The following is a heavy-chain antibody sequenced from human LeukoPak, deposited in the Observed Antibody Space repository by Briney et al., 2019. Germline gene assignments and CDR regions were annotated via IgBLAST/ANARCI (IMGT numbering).Heavy chain of an antibody. Sequence: SETLSLTCTVSGGSISTYYWSWIRQPPGKGLEWIGYIYYSENTNYNPSLKSRVTISVDTSKNQFSLKVSSVTAADTAVYYCARGDYGTGFDPWGQGTLVT. D-gene: IGHD4-17*01. CDR3: ARGDYGTGFDP. CDR2: IYYSENT. CDR1: GGSISTYY. V-gene: IGHV4-59*01. J-gene: IGHJ5*02.